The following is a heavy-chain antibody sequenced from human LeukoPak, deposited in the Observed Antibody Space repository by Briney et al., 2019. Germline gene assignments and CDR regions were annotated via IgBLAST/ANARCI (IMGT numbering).Heavy chain of an antibody. J-gene: IGHJ3*02. Sequence: GGSLRLSCAASEVTVTSNYLSSVRQAPGKGLQWVSVIYPGVDIYYSTSVKGRFIISRDNSKNTLSIQMNSLTADDTAVYYCVRGPRYYDDSGFHYGVFDIWGQGTVVTVSS. D-gene: IGHD3-22*01. V-gene: IGHV3-53*01. CDR1: EVTVTSNY. CDR2: IYPGVDI. CDR3: VRGPRYYDDSGFHYGVFDI.